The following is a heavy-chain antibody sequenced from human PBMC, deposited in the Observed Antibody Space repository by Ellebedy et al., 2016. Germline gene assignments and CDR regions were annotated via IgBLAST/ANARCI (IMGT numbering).Heavy chain of an antibody. CDR3: ARAPVQQLAQGGLAG. CDR1: GGTFSSYA. J-gene: IGHJ4*02. D-gene: IGHD6-13*01. CDR2: IIPILGTA. Sequence: SVKVSXXASGGTFSSYAISWVRQAPGQGLEWMGRIIPILGTANYAQKFQGRVTITADESTSTAYMGLSSLRSEDTAVYYCARAPVQQLAQGGLAGWGQGTLVTVSS. V-gene: IGHV1-69*11.